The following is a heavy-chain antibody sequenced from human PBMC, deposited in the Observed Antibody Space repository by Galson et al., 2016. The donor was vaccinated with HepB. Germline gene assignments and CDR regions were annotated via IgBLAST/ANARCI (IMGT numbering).Heavy chain of an antibody. CDR2: IGGFSSPA. Sequence: SLRLSCAASGFTFTSYSMSWVRQAPGKGLEWVSFIGGFSSPAYYADSVKGRFTISRDNDRTSLYLQMSSLTDEDTAVYYCARGYYDNSFDYLGQGALVTVSS. J-gene: IGHJ4*02. CDR1: GFTFTSYS. V-gene: IGHV3-48*02. CDR3: ARGYYDNSFDY. D-gene: IGHD3-9*01.